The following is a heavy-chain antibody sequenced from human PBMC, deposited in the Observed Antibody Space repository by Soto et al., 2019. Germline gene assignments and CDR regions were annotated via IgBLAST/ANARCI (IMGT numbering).Heavy chain of an antibody. CDR1: GFTFSDYY. J-gene: IGHJ4*02. V-gene: IGHV3-11*01. D-gene: IGHD2-21*02. CDR2: ISGSGSTI. Sequence: GGSLRLSCAASGFTFSDYYMSWIRQAPGKGLEWVSYISGSGSTIYYADSVKGRFTISRDNAKNSLYLQMNSLRAEDTAVYYCAGGVYSGGHSYSGGLDYWGQGTLVTVSS. CDR3: AGGVYSGGHSYSGGLDY.